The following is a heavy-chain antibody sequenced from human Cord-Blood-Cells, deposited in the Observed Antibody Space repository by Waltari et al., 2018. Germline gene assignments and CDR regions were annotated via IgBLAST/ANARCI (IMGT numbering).Heavy chain of an antibody. Sequence: QVQLQQSGPGLVKPSQTLSLTCAISGDSVSSNSAAWNWIRQSPSRGLEWLGRTYYRSKWYNDYSVSVKSRITINPDTSKNQFSLQLNSVTPEDTAVYYCARGGGRVSSWYENWFDPWGQGTLVTVSS. CDR3: ARGGGRVSSWYENWFDP. CDR1: GDSVSSNSAA. D-gene: IGHD6-13*01. V-gene: IGHV6-1*01. J-gene: IGHJ5*02. CDR2: TYYRSKWYN.